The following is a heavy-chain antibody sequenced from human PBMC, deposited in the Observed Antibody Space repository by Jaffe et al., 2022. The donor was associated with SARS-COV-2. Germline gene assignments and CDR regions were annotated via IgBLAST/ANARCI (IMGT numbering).Heavy chain of an antibody. J-gene: IGHJ6*02. Sequence: EVQLVESGGGLVHPGGSLRLSCTASGFTFSNYWMHWVRQSPEKGLVWVARISGDGSDPKYADFAQGRFIISRDNAKKTLYLQMSGLGAEDTALYYCTREVPSYNYYFGMDLWGQGTTVTVSS. V-gene: IGHV3-74*03. CDR3: TREVPSYNYYFGMDL. CDR2: ISGDGSDP. CDR1: GFTFSNYW.